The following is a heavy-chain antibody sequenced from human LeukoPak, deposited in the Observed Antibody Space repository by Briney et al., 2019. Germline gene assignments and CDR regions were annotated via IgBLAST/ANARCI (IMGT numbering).Heavy chain of an antibody. J-gene: IGHJ4*02. CDR2: INHSGST. V-gene: IGHV4-34*01. CDR3: AGGRGYRRGFFDY. CDR1: GGSFSGYY. Sequence: PSETLSLTCAVYGGSFSGYYWSWIRQPPGRGLEWIGEINHSGSTNYNPSLKSRVTISVDTSKNQFPLKLSSVTAADTAVYYCAGGRGYRRGFFDYWGQGTLVTVSS. D-gene: IGHD5-18*01.